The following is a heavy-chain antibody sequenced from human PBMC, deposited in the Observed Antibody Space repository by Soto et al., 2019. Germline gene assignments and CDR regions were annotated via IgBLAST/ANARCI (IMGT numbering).Heavy chain of an antibody. Sequence: GGSLRLSCAASGFTFSNHWMSWVRQAPGKGLEWVANIKQDGSEKYYVDSVKGRFTISRDNAKNSLYLQMNSLRAEDTAVYYCARDRQQLFDYWGQGTLVTVSS. V-gene: IGHV3-7*05. D-gene: IGHD6-13*01. J-gene: IGHJ4*02. CDR1: GFTFSNHW. CDR3: ARDRQQLFDY. CDR2: IKQDGSEK.